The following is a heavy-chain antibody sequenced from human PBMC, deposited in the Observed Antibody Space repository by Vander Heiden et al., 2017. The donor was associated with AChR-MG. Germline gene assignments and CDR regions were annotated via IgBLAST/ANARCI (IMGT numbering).Heavy chain of an antibody. Sequence: VAPLESGGGVVPPGGSLRGTCAASACTFSSYGMHWVRQAPGKGLEWVAVMWYDGSNKYYAGSVKGRFTISRDNSKNTLYLQMNSLRAEDTAVYYCARDKGNSGWYFDYWGQGTLVTVSS. CDR3: ARDKGNSGWYFDY. J-gene: IGHJ4*02. CDR1: ACTFSSYG. D-gene: IGHD2-15*01. CDR2: MWYDGSNK. V-gene: IGHV3-33*01.